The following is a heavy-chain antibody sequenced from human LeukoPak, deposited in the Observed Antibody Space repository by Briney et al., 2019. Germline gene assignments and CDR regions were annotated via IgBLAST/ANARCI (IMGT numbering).Heavy chain of an antibody. D-gene: IGHD6-13*01. Sequence: GGSLRLSCAVSGFTFSDYSMNWVRQAPGKGLEWVSSITSSSTYIYYADSVKGRFTISRHNAESSLFLQMSSLRAEDTAVYYCSRGRETSSWRYYYMDVWGKGTTVTVSS. J-gene: IGHJ6*03. V-gene: IGHV3-21*01. CDR2: ITSSSTYI. CDR3: SRGRETSSWRYYYMDV. CDR1: GFTFSDYS.